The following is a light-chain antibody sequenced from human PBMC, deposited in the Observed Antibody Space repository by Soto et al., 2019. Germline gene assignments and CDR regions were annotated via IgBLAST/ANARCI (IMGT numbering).Light chain of an antibody. J-gene: IGLJ1*01. CDR3: SSFTSRFTFV. V-gene: IGLV2-18*02. CDR1: STDFVSYNR. CDR2: EVT. Sequence: QSALTQPPSVSGSPGQSVTISCTGTSTDFVSYNRVSWYQQPPGTAPKLMISEVTNRPSGVSDRFSGSKSGNTASLTISGLQAEDEADYYCSSFTSRFTFVFGTGTKLTVL.